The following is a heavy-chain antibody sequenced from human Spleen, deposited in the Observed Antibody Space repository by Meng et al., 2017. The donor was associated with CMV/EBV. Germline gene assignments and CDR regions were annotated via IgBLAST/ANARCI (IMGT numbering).Heavy chain of an antibody. D-gene: IGHD6-13*01. J-gene: IGHJ6*02. V-gene: IGHV1-8*02. Sequence: ASVKVSCKASGGTFSSYAISWVRQAPGQGLEWMGWMNPNNGDTGYAQKFQGRVTMTRDTSISTVYMELNSLRSEDTAVYYCARVEGPAGAMLKYFYYYGMEVWGQGTTVTVSS. CDR1: GGTFSSYA. CDR3: ARVEGPAGAMLKYFYYYGMEV. CDR2: MNPNNGDT.